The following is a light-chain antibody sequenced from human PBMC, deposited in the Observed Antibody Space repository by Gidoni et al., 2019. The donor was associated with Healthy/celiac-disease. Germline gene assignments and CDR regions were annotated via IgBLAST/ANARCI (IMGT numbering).Light chain of an antibody. CDR1: QSVLYSSNNKNY. Sequence: DIVMTQSPDPLAVSLGERATINCKSSQSVLYSSNNKNYLAWYQQKPGQPPKLLISWASTRESGVPDRCSSSGSGADFTLTSSSLQAEDVAVYYCQQYYSTPPTFGQGTKLEIK. J-gene: IGKJ2*01. CDR2: WAS. V-gene: IGKV4-1*01. CDR3: QQYYSTPPT.